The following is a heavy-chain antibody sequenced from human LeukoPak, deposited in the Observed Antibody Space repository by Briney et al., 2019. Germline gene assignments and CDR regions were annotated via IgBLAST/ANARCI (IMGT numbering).Heavy chain of an antibody. CDR1: GSSISNTNYY. V-gene: IGHV4-39*01. CDR3: ARQSPAYSSSWYAPYYSGLDV. J-gene: IGHJ6*02. D-gene: IGHD6-13*01. Sequence: SETLSLTCTVSGSSISNTNYYWAWIRQPPGKGLEWIGIIYYSGSTYYNPSLKSRVTISVDTSKNQFSLNLNSVTAADTAVYYCARQSPAYSSSWYAPYYSGLDVWGQGTTVTVSS. CDR2: IYYSGST.